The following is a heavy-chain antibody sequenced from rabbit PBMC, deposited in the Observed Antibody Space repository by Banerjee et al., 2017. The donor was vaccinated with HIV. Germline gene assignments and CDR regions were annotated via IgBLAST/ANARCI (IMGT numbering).Heavy chain of an antibody. Sequence: SWVNGRFTSSLDTAQTTVTLQMTSLTAADTATYFCARDLAGVIGWNFNLWGPGTLVTVS. J-gene: IGHJ4*01. CDR3: ARDLAGVIGWNFNL. V-gene: IGHV1S47*01. D-gene: IGHD4-1*01.